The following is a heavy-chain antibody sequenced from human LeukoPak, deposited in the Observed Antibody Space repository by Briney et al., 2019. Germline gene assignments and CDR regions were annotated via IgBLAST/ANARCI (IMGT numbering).Heavy chain of an antibody. D-gene: IGHD1-7*01. J-gene: IGHJ3*02. CDR1: GFTFTSSA. CDR3: ARLELELGRDAFDI. Sequence: GASVKVSCKASGFTFTSSAMQWVRQARGQRLEWIGWIVVGSGNTNYAQKFQERVTITRDMSTSTAYMELSSLRSEDTAVYYCARLELELGRDAFDIWGQGTMVTVSS. CDR2: IVVGSGNT. V-gene: IGHV1-58*02.